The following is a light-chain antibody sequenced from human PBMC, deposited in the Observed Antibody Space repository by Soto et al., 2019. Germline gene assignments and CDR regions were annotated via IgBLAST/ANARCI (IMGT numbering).Light chain of an antibody. CDR3: QSYADSLSGWV. CDR1: SSNIGAGHA. CDR2: GNS. J-gene: IGLJ3*02. V-gene: IGLV1-40*01. Sequence: QSVLTQPPSVSGAPGQRVTISCTGSSSNIGAGHALHWYQHLPGAAPKLLMYGNSDRPSGVPDRFSGSKSGTLASLAITGLQPEDEADYYCQSYADSLSGWVFGGGTKVTVL.